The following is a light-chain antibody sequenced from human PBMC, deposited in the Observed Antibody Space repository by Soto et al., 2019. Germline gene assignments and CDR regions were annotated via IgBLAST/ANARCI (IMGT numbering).Light chain of an antibody. CDR3: QTWGIGVQV. Sequence: QTVVTQSPSASASLGASVNLTCTLSSRHNNYAVAWHQKQPDKGPRFLMKINSDGSLIKGDGIPDRFSGSSSGAERFLLISSLQSDDEADYYCQTWGIGVQVFGGGTKLTV. CDR1: SRHNNYA. CDR2: INSDGSL. V-gene: IGLV4-69*01. J-gene: IGLJ2*01.